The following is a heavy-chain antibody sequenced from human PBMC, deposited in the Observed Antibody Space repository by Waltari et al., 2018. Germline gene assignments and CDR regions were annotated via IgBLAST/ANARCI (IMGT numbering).Heavy chain of an antibody. D-gene: IGHD2-15*01. V-gene: IGHV4-4*02. Sequence: QVQLQESGPGLVKPSGTLSLTCPVSGGSFSNNFFWSWVRQSPGKGLEWIGQVHQRGRSNYNPSFESRVTVSMDTSKNQFSLRVTSVTAADTAIYYCASDRGRGLYLDSWGQGTLVTVSP. J-gene: IGHJ4*02. CDR3: ASDRGRGLYLDS. CDR1: GGSFSNNFF. CDR2: VHQRGRS.